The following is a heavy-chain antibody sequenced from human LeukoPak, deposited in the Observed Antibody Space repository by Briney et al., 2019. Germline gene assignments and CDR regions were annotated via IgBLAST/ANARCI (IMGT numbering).Heavy chain of an antibody. Sequence: ASVKVSCKASGYTFTVYYMHWVRQAPGQGLEWMGWINPSSGGTNYAQKFQGWVTMTRDTSISTAYMELSRLRSDDTAVYYCARGGITGTTRGPTRLNDAFDIWGQGTMVTVSS. V-gene: IGHV1-2*04. J-gene: IGHJ3*02. CDR2: INPSSGGT. D-gene: IGHD1-20*01. CDR1: GYTFTVYY. CDR3: ARGGITGTTRGPTRLNDAFDI.